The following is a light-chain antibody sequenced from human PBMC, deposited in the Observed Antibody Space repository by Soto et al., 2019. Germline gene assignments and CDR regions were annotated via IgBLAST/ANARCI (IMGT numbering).Light chain of an antibody. V-gene: IGLV2-14*01. CDR3: SSYTSNTTVI. J-gene: IGLJ2*01. CDR1: SSDVGGYEY. CDR2: EVS. Sequence: QSVLTQPPSASGSPGQSVTISCTGSSSDVGGYEYVSWYQQHPGKAPKLIIYEVSNRPSGVSNRFSGSKSGNTASLTISGLQAEDEADYYCSSYTSNTTVIFGGGTKLTVL.